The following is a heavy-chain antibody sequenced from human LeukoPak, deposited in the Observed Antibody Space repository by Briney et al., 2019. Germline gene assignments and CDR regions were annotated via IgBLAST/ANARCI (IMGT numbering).Heavy chain of an antibody. CDR3: ARGVNYFDGSAVLDVFDY. J-gene: IGHJ4*02. CDR1: GYTFTGYY. Sequence: ASVKVSCKASGYTFTGYYMHWARQAPGQGLEWMGWINPNSGATNYTQRFQGRVTMTMDTSISTAYMEVSNLTSDDTALYYCARGVNYFDGSAVLDVFDYWGQGTLVTVSS. D-gene: IGHD3-22*01. V-gene: IGHV1-2*02. CDR2: INPNSGAT.